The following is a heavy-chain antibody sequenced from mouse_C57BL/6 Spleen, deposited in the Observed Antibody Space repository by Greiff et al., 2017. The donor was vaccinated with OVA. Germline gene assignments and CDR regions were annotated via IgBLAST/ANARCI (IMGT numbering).Heavy chain of an antibody. D-gene: IGHD2-13*01. Sequence: QVHVKQSGPGLVQPSQCLSITCTVSGFSLTSYGVHWVRQSPGKGLEWLGVIWSGGSTDYNAAFISRLSISKHNTKSQAIFKMNSLQADDTAISYCAGRYYGDCDYYAMDYWGQGTTVTVSS. CDR2: IWSGGST. CDR1: GFSLTSYG. V-gene: IGHV2-2*01. J-gene: IGHJ4*01. CDR3: AGRYYGDCDYYAMDY.